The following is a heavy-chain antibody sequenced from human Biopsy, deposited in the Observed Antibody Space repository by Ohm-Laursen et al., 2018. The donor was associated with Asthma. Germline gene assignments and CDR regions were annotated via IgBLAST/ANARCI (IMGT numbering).Heavy chain of an antibody. Sequence: APRLSCAASGFSFSRFSIHLVRQAPGRGPENVLFIATDGSNKFYADSVKGRFTVSRDNSKHTLYLHMTGLRADDTGVYYCVKDHSAGYYYFDDWGQGAQVTVSS. J-gene: IGHJ4*02. D-gene: IGHD2-21*01. CDR1: GFSFSRFS. V-gene: IGHV3-64D*08. CDR3: VKDHSAGYYYFDD. CDR2: IATDGSNK.